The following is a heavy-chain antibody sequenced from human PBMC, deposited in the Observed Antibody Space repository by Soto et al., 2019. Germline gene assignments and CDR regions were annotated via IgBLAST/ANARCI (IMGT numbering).Heavy chain of an antibody. Sequence: GSLRLSCAASGFTFSSYAMHWVRQAPGKGLEWVAVISYDGSNKYYADSVKGRFTISRDNSKNTLYLQMNSLRAEDTAVYYCARDRNGRDFWSGYLYYYYYGMDVWGQGTTVTVSS. V-gene: IGHV3-30-3*01. CDR2: ISYDGSNK. D-gene: IGHD3-3*01. CDR3: ARDRNGRDFWSGYLYYYYYGMDV. CDR1: GFTFSSYA. J-gene: IGHJ6*02.